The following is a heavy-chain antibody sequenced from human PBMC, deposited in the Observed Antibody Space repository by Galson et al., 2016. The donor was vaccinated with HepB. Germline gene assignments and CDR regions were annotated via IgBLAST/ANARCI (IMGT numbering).Heavy chain of an antibody. J-gene: IGHJ6*02. Sequence: SLRLSCAASGFTFDDYAMTWVRQAPGKGLEWVSGINWNGGRTGYADSVKGRFTISRDSAKNSLYLQMSSLRAEDTALYHCARVHTAAAGFGGLDVWGQGTTVTVSS. D-gene: IGHD6-13*01. CDR1: GFTFDDYA. V-gene: IGHV3-20*01. CDR2: INWNGGRT. CDR3: ARVHTAAAGFGGLDV.